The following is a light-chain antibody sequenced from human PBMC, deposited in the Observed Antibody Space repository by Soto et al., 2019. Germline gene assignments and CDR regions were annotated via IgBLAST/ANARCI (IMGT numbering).Light chain of an antibody. V-gene: IGKV1-9*01. CDR1: QSIIIY. Sequence: SQLTQSPSSLSASVGDRVTITCRASQSIIIYLAWYQEKPGQAPKLLIYAASTLQSGVPSRFSGSGSGTDFTLTISSLQPEDFATYYCQQLNSYPITFGQGTRLEIK. J-gene: IGKJ5*01. CDR2: AAS. CDR3: QQLNSYPIT.